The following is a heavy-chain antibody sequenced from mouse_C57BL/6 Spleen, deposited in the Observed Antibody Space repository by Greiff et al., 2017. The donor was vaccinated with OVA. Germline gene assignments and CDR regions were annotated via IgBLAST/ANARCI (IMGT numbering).Heavy chain of an antibody. V-gene: IGHV1-55*01. Sequence: QVQLQQPGAELVKPGASVKMSCKASGYTFTSYWITWVKQRPGQGLEWIGDIYPGSGSTNYNEKFKSKATLTVDTSSSTAYMQLSSLTSEDSAVYYCAIDYDHDDAMDYWGQGTSVTVSS. CDR2: IYPGSGST. CDR3: AIDYDHDDAMDY. J-gene: IGHJ4*01. CDR1: GYTFTSYW. D-gene: IGHD2-4*01.